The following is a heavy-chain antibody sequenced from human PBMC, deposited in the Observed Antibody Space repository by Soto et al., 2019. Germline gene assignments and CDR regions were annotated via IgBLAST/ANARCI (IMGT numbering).Heavy chain of an antibody. J-gene: IGHJ4*02. CDR3: ARDGAGNYYDSSGYHVDFDY. V-gene: IGHV3-7*01. D-gene: IGHD3-22*01. Sequence: LRLSCAASGFTFSNYWMSWVRQAPGKGLEWVANIKPDGNEKYYVDSVKGRFTISRDNAKNSLYLQMNSLRVEDTAVYYCARDGAGNYYDSSGYHVDFDYWGQGALVTVSS. CDR1: GFTFSNYW. CDR2: IKPDGNEK.